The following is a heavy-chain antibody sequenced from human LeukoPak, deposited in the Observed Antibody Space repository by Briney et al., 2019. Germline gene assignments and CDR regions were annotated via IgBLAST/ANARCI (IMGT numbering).Heavy chain of an antibody. J-gene: IGHJ2*01. Sequence: SETLSLTCTVSGGSISSYYWSWIRQPPGKGLEWIGYMYYSGRTNYNPSLKSRVTISVDTSKNQFSLKLSSVTAADTAVYYCARRRADFDLWGRGTLVTVSS. CDR3: ARRRADFDL. D-gene: IGHD6-13*01. CDR1: GGSISSYY. CDR2: MYYSGRT. V-gene: IGHV4-59*08.